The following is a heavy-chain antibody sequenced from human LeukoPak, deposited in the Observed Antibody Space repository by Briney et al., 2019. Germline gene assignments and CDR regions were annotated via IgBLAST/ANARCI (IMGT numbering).Heavy chain of an antibody. CDR1: GGSISSYY. J-gene: IGHJ4*02. D-gene: IGHD6-6*01. CDR2: IYTSGST. Sequence: SETLSLTCTVSGGSISSYYRSWIRQPAGKGLEWIGRIYTSGSTNYNPSLKSRVTMSVDTSKNQISLKVNSVTAADTAVYYCARESYSSSYLFDFRGQGTLVTVSS. V-gene: IGHV4-4*07. CDR3: ARESYSSSYLFDF.